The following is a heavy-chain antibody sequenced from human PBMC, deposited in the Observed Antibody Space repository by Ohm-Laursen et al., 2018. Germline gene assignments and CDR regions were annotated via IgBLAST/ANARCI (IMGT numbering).Heavy chain of an antibody. CDR2: IYYSGST. CDR3: ARHGTNVLRYFYDWFDP. CDR1: GGSISSYY. Sequence: SQTLSPTCTVSGGSISSYYWSWIRQPPGKGLEWIGYIYYSGSTNYNPSLKSRVTISVDTSKNQFSLKLSSVTAADTAVYYCARHGTNVLRYFYDWFDPWGQGTLVTVSS. V-gene: IGHV4-59*08. J-gene: IGHJ5*02. D-gene: IGHD3-9*01.